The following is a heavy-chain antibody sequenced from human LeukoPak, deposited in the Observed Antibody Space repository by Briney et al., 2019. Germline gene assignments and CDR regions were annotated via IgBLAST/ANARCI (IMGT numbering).Heavy chain of an antibody. V-gene: IGHV3-23*01. CDR1: GFTFSDYY. J-gene: IGHJ3*02. CDR3: ATLPVSRDAFDI. Sequence: GGSLRLSCAASGFTFSDYYMSWIRQAPGKGLEWVSAISGSGGSTYYADSVKGRFTISRDNSKNTLYLQMNSLRAEDTAVYYCATLPVSRDAFDIWGQGTMVTVSS. D-gene: IGHD5/OR15-5a*01. CDR2: ISGSGGST.